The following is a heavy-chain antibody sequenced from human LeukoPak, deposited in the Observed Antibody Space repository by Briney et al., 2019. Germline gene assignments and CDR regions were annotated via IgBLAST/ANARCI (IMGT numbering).Heavy chain of an antibody. D-gene: IGHD6-13*01. CDR1: GFTFGSYW. CDR3: AELDSSIPRH. V-gene: IGHV3-7*02. Sequence: GGSLRLSCAAAGFTFGSYWMTWVRQAPGKGLEWVANINQDGGEKYYVDSVKGRFTISRDNAKNSLYLQMSSLRPGDTAVYYCAELDSSIPRHWGEGTLVTVSS. J-gene: IGHJ1*01. CDR2: INQDGGEK.